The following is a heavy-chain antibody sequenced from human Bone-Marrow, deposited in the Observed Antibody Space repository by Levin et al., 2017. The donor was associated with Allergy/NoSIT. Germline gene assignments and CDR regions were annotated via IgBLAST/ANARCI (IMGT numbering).Heavy chain of an antibody. CDR3: VKDWGSSGWTH. CDR2: ISGSGDRT. D-gene: IGHD6-25*01. V-gene: IGHV3-23*01. J-gene: IGHJ4*02. Sequence: PGESLKISCAASGFTFSSYDMSWVRQAPGKGLEWVSAISGSGDRTYYVDSVKGRVTVSRDNSKNTLYLQMNSLRAEDTAVYYCVKDWGSSGWTHWGQGTLVTVSS. CDR1: GFTFSSYD.